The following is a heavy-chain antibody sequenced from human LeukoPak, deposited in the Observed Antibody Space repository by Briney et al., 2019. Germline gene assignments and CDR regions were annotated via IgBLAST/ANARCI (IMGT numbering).Heavy chain of an antibody. D-gene: IGHD3-22*01. CDR3: AGTSGMIAVAETFD. CDR1: GGSFSGYY. J-gene: IGHJ4*02. CDR2: INHSGST. Sequence: PSETLSLTCAVYGGSFSGYYWSWIRQPPGKGLEWIGEINHSGSTNYNPSLKSRVTISVDTSKNQFSLKLSSVTAADTAVYYCAGTSGMIAVAETFDWGQGTLVTVSS. V-gene: IGHV4-34*01.